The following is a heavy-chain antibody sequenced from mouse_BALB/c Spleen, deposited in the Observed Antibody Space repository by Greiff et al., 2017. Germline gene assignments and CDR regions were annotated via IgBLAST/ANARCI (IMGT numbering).Heavy chain of an antibody. D-gene: IGHD2-4*01. CDR2: IFPGDGST. V-gene: IGHV1-85*01. CDR1: GYTFTSYD. J-gene: IGHJ1*01. CDR3: ARSTMITTRVWYFDV. Sequence: VKLQQSGAELVKPGASVKLSCKASGYTFTSYDINWVRQRPEQGLEWIGWIFPGDGSTKYNEKFKGKATLTTDKSSSTAYMQLSRLTSEDSAVYFCARSTMITTRVWYFDVWGAGTTVTVSS.